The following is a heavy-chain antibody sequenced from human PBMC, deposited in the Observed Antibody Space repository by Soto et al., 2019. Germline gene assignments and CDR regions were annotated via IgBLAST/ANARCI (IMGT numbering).Heavy chain of an antibody. Sequence: DVQLLESGGGLVQWGGSLRLSCVTSGFTFSTYGMTWVRQAPGKGLEWVSYGGSGGSRYYAESVKGRFTISRDNSKNTMSLEMNSLRAEDTATYYCVKFSGRAYPYYDMDVWGKGTTVTVSS. CDR3: VKFSGRAYPYYDMDV. V-gene: IGHV3-23*01. D-gene: IGHD6-19*01. J-gene: IGHJ6*03. CDR1: GFTFSTYG. CDR2: YGGSGGSR.